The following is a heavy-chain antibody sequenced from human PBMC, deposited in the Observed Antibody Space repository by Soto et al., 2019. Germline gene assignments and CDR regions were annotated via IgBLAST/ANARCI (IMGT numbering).Heavy chain of an antibody. J-gene: IGHJ6*02. CDR1: GGTFNTFA. CDR2: VIPLFNTP. V-gene: IGHV1-69*01. Sequence: QVQLVQSGAEVKKPGSSAKVSCKASGGTFNTFAFTWVRQAPGQGFEWMGGVIPLFNTPDYAQKFQGRVTITAGESTSTVYLELSGLSSDDTAVYFCGLASKWELMGYFYGMDVWGQGTTVIVSS. CDR3: GLASKWELMGYFYGMDV. D-gene: IGHD1-26*01.